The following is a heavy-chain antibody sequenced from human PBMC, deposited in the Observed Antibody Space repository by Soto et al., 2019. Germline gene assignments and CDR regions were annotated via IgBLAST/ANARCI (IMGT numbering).Heavy chain of an antibody. V-gene: IGHV3-21*01. CDR1: GFVFNDYG. Sequence: GGSLRLSCAASGFVFNDYGMNWVRQAPGKGLEWVSSISFSSGYIYSADSVKGRFTISRDNAKKSLYLQMNSLRAEDTAVYYCARGYNSGWQWDFGYWGQGTLVTVSS. CDR2: ISFSSGYI. CDR3: ARGYNSGWQWDFGY. J-gene: IGHJ4*02. D-gene: IGHD6-19*01.